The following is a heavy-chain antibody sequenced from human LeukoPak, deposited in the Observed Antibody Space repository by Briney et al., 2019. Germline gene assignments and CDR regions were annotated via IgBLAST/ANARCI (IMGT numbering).Heavy chain of an antibody. Sequence: PSETLSLTCTVSGGSISSSSYYWGWIRQPPGKGLEWIGSIYYSGSTYYNPSLKSRVTISVDTSKNQFSLKLSSVTAADTAVYYCAREGPNWNYVGFDYWGQGTLVTVSS. V-gene: IGHV4-39*07. CDR2: IYYSGST. J-gene: IGHJ4*02. CDR3: AREGPNWNYVGFDY. CDR1: GGSISSSSYY. D-gene: IGHD1-7*01.